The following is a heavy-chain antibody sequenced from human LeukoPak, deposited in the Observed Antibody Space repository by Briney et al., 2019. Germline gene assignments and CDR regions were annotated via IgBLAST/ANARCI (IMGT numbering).Heavy chain of an antibody. CDR2: VIGSGNSA. Sequence: PGGSLRLSCTASGFTFSSYGMSWVRQPPGKGLEWVSGVIGSGNSAYYADSVKGRFTISRDNSKNTLFLQMNSLRAEDTAVYCCAKETKYTSGWLTIDYWGQGTLVTVSS. D-gene: IGHD6-19*01. CDR3: AKETKYTSGWLTIDY. V-gene: IGHV3-23*01. CDR1: GFTFSSYG. J-gene: IGHJ4*02.